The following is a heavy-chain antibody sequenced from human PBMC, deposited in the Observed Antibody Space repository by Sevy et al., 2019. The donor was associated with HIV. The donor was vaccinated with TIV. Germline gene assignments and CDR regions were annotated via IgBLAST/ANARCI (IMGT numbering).Heavy chain of an antibody. CDR2: IYHDGST. V-gene: IGHV4-38-2*02. CDR3: SSFGRLIIINDDTFEI. Sequence: SETLSLTCTVSGYSISSAYSWGWIRQPPGKGLEWIANIYHDGSTYYNPSLNSRVTISIDTSKNQFSLKLSSVTAVDTAVYYCSSFGRLIIINDDTFEIWGQRTMVTVSS. CDR1: GYSISSAYS. J-gene: IGHJ3*02. D-gene: IGHD3-9*01.